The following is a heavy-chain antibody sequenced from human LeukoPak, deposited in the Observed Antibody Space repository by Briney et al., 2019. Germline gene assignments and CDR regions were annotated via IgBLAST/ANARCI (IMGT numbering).Heavy chain of an antibody. CDR3: TTSGIAVAGTDY. J-gene: IGHJ4*02. CDR1: GFTFTNAW. V-gene: IGHV3-15*01. CDR2: IKSKTDGGTT. D-gene: IGHD6-19*01. Sequence: PGGSLRLSCAASGFTFTNAWMSWVRQAPGKGLEWVGRIKSKTDGGTTDYAAPVKGRFTISRDDSKNTLYLQMNSLKTEDTAVYYCTTSGIAVAGTDYWGQGTLVTVSS.